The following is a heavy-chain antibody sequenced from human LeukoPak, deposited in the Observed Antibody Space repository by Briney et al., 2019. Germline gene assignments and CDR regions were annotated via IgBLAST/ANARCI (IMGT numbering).Heavy chain of an antibody. Sequence: GASVKVSCKASGYTFTGYYMHWVRQAPGQGLEWMGWINPNSGGTNYAQKFQGWVTMTRDTSISTAYMELSRLRSDDTAVYYCARDRYHSSGWSDYWGQGTLVTVSS. CDR3: ARDRYHSSGWSDY. D-gene: IGHD6-19*01. CDR1: GYTFTGYY. V-gene: IGHV1-2*04. J-gene: IGHJ4*02. CDR2: INPNSGGT.